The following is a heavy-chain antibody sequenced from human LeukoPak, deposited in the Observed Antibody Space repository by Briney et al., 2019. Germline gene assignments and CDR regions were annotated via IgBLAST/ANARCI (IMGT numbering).Heavy chain of an antibody. CDR2: INPDGRDT. Sequence: GGSLRLSCVVSGFTFNRCWMNWVRQAPGKGLEWVAHINPDGRDTYYVDSEKGRFTISRDNAQNSMYLQMNSLRVEDTAVYYCTSWGDTTAEYFQRWGQGTLVTVSS. CDR3: TSWGDTTAEYFQR. CDR1: GFTFNRCW. J-gene: IGHJ1*01. V-gene: IGHV3-7*01. D-gene: IGHD2-21*02.